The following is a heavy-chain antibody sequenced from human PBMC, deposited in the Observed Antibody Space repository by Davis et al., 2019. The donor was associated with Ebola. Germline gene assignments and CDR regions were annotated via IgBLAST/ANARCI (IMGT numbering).Heavy chain of an antibody. D-gene: IGHD6-6*01. J-gene: IGHJ6*02. CDR1: GFTFSSYS. CDR3: SRDLKQPRPSYYYGMDV. CDR2: IRSKAYRGTT. V-gene: IGHV3-49*04. Sequence: GESLKISCAASGFTFSSYSMNWVRQAPGKGLEWVGFIRSKAYRGTTEYAASVKGRFTISRDDSKSIAYLQMNSLKTEDTAVYYCSRDLKQPRPSYYYGMDVWGQGTTVTVSS.